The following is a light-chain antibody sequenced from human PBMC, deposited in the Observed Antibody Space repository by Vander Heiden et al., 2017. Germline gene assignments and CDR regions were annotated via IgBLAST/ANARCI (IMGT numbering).Light chain of an antibody. J-gene: IGKJ1*01. CDR3: QQYNSDRWT. Sequence: DIQMTQSPSTLSASVGDRVTITCRASQSISSWLAWYQQKPGKAPKLLIYDASSLESGVPSRFSGSGSGTEFTLTISSLQPDDFATYYCQQYNSDRWTFGQGTKVEIK. V-gene: IGKV1-5*01. CDR1: QSISSW. CDR2: DAS.